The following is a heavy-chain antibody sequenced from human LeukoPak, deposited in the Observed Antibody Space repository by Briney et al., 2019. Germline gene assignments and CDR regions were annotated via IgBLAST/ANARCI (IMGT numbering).Heavy chain of an antibody. CDR2: INHSGST. D-gene: IGHD3-22*01. Sequence: PSETLSLTCAVYGGSFSGYYWSWIRQPPGKGLEWIGEINHSGSTNYNPSLKIRVTISVDTSKNQFSLKLSSVTAADTGVYYCARGGPAHDSSGYYYFDYWGQGTLVTVSS. V-gene: IGHV4-34*01. CDR1: GGSFSGYY. J-gene: IGHJ4*02. CDR3: ARGGPAHDSSGYYYFDY.